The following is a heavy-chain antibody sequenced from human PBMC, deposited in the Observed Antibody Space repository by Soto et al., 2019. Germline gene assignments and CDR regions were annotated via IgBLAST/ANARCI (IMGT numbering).Heavy chain of an antibody. D-gene: IGHD3-9*01. Sequence: QVQLQQWGAGPLRPLETLSLTCGVSGGSFSGYYWAWIRQSPGKGLEWIGEINDRGSINYNPSLKSRVSISVDTSKNHYSRKLSSVSAADTAVYYCAREIHDMLTGPNGVWYFDLWGRGTLVTVSS. CDR3: AREIHDMLTGPNGVWYFDL. V-gene: IGHV4-34*01. CDR2: INDRGSI. J-gene: IGHJ2*01. CDR1: GGSFSGYY.